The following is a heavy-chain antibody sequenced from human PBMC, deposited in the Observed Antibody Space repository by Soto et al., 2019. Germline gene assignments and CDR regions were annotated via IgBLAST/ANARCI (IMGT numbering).Heavy chain of an antibody. J-gene: IGHJ3*01. CDR3: AKDGAYYYDSSGSPR. Sequence: PGGSLRLSCAASGFTFSSYGMHWVRQAPGKGLEWVAVISYDGSNKYYAGSVKGRFTISRDNSKNTLYLQMNSLRAEDTAVYYCAKDGAYYYDSSGSPRWGQGTMVTVSS. CDR2: ISYDGSNK. D-gene: IGHD3-22*01. CDR1: GFTFSSYG. V-gene: IGHV3-30*18.